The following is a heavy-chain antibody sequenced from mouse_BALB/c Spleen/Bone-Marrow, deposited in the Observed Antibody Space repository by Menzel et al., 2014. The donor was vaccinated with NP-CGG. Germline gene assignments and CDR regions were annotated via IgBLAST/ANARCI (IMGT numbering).Heavy chain of an antibody. J-gene: IGHJ3*01. D-gene: IGHD1-1*01. CDR1: GYTFTDYI. CDR3: ARNNYYGSRYVGRFAY. V-gene: IGHV1-77*01. CDR2: IYPGSGSI. Sequence: VKLVESGPELVKPGASVKMSCKASGYTFTDYIITWVKQRTGQGLEWIGEIYPGSGSIYYNDKFKGKATLTADRSSNTACMQFSSLTSEDSAVYFCARNNYYGSRYVGRFAYCGQSTLVTGSA.